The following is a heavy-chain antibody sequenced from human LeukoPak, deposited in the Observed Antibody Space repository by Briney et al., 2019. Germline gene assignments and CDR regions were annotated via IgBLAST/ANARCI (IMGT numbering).Heavy chain of an antibody. V-gene: IGHV3-23*01. CDR3: AKSMYASGSLFDS. CDR2: ISGSGGST. J-gene: IGHJ4*02. Sequence: GGSLRLSCAASGFTFSSYGMSWVRQAPGKGLEWVSAISGSGGSTYYADSVKGRFTISRDNSKNTLYLQMNSLRAEDTAVYYCAKSMYASGSLFDSWGQGALVTVSS. D-gene: IGHD3-10*01. CDR1: GFTFSSYG.